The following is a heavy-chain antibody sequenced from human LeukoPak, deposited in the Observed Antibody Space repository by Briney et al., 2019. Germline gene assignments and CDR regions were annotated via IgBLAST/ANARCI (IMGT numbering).Heavy chain of an antibody. Sequence: GGSLRLSCAASGFTFSSYAMSWVRQAPGKGLEWVSAISCSGGSTYYADSVKGRFTISRDNSKNTLYLQMNSLKTEDTGVYFCTRDQAYYDILTAYGMDVWGQGTTVTVSS. V-gene: IGHV3-23*01. D-gene: IGHD3-9*01. CDR1: GFTFSSYA. J-gene: IGHJ6*02. CDR2: ISCSGGST. CDR3: TRDQAYYDILTAYGMDV.